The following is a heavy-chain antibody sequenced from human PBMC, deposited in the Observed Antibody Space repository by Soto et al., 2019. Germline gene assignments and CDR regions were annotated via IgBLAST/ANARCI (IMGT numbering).Heavy chain of an antibody. CDR2: INPSGRTT. V-gene: IGHV1-46*01. CDR3: ARDLDVTTVTTSFDS. CDR1: GFTFSKYY. D-gene: IGHD4-17*01. J-gene: IGHJ4*02. Sequence: QVQLMQSGAEVKKPGASVKVACKTSGFTFSKYYMHWLRQVPGQGLEWVGVINPSGRTTSYAQQFLGRVTVTRDASTATVYLELNSLRSGDTAVYYCARDLDVTTVTTSFDSWGQGTLVTVSS.